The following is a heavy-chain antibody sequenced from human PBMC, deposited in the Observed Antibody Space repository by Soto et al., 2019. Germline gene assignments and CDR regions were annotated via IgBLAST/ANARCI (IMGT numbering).Heavy chain of an antibody. CDR2: TYYRSKWYN. J-gene: IGHJ5*02. CDR3: ARDAYGLSSSWYYGWFDP. D-gene: IGHD6-13*01. Sequence: SQTLALACAISGDSVSSNSSAWNFIRQSPSRGLEWLGRTYYRSKWYNDYAVSVKSRITINPDTSKNQFSLQLNSVTPEDTAVYYCARDAYGLSSSWYYGWFDPWGQGTLVTVSS. V-gene: IGHV6-1*01. CDR1: GDSVSSNSSA.